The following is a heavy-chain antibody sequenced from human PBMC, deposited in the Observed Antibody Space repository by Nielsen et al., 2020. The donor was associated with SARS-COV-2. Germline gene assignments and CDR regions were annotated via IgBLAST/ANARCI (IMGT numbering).Heavy chain of an antibody. J-gene: IGHJ6*02. V-gene: IGHV4-39*01. CDR1: GGSISSSSYY. CDR2: IYYSGST. Sequence: SETLSLTCTVSGGSISSSSYYWGWIRQPPGKGLEWIGSIYYSGSTYYNPSLKSRVTISVDTSKNQFSLKLSSVTAADTAVYYCASLQNSSSGYYGMDVWGQGTTVTVSS. D-gene: IGHD6-6*01. CDR3: ASLQNSSSGYYGMDV.